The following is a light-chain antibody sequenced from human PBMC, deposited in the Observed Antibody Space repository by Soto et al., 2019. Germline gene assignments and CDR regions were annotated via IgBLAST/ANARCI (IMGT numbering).Light chain of an antibody. CDR1: QSVSSN. J-gene: IGKJ4*01. CDR2: GAS. CDR3: QQYNNWPLT. V-gene: IGKV3-15*01. Sequence: EIVMTQSPATLSVSPGERATLSCRASQSVSSNLAWYQQKPGQAPRLLIHGASTRATGIPARFSGSGSGTEFTLTISSLQSEDCAVYYCQQYNNWPLTFGGGTKVEIK.